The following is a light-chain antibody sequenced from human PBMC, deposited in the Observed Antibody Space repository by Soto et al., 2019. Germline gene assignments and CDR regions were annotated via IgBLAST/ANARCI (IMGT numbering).Light chain of an antibody. CDR2: EVS. CDR3: SSFAGTTVV. CDR1: SSDVGGYHF. J-gene: IGLJ2*01. Sequence: QSALTQPPSASGSLGQAVTISCTGTSSDVGGYHFVSWYQQHPGKAPKLMIYEVSKRPSGVPDRFFGSKSGNTASLTVSGLQAEDEADYYCSSFAGTTVVFGGGTKLTVL. V-gene: IGLV2-8*01.